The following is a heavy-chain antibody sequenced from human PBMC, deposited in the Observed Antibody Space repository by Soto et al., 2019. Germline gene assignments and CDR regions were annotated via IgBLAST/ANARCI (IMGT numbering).Heavy chain of an antibody. CDR1: GFTFSSYS. D-gene: IGHD4-17*01. CDR2: ISPDSTYI. Sequence: EAQLVESGGGLVKSGGSLRLSCAASGFTFSSYSMSWVRQAPGKGLEWVSSISPDSTYIYQADSVKGRFTISRDNAKNTLYLQMNSLRAEDAAIYYRAKEAYGDRSWFDPWGQGTLVTVSS. V-gene: IGHV3-21*01. J-gene: IGHJ5*02. CDR3: AKEAYGDRSWFDP.